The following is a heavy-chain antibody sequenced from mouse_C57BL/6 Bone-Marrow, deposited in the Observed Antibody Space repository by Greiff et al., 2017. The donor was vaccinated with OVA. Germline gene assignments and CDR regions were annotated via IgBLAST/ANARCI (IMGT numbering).Heavy chain of an antibody. CDR2: IDPENGDT. CDR3: TLYYYVTY. Sequence: VQLQQSGAELVRPGASVKLSCTASGFNIKDDYMHWVKQRPEQGLEWIGWIDPENGDTEYASKFQGKATITADTSSNTAYLQLSSLTSEDTAVYYCTLYYYVTYWGQGTLVTVSA. J-gene: IGHJ3*01. V-gene: IGHV14-4*01. D-gene: IGHD1-1*01. CDR1: GFNIKDDY.